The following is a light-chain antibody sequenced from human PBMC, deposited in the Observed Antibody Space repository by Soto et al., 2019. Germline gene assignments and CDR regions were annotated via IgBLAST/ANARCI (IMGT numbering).Light chain of an antibody. CDR1: QSVRSNY. V-gene: IGKV3-20*01. Sequence: EIVLTQSPGTLSFSRGERATLSCRASQSVRSNYLAWYQQTPGQAPRFLIYDASSRATGIPDTFSGSGSGTDFGLTICRPGPYDVAFYYCQQYGRPPLTFGGGTKVEIK. J-gene: IGKJ4*01. CDR2: DAS. CDR3: QQYGRPPLT.